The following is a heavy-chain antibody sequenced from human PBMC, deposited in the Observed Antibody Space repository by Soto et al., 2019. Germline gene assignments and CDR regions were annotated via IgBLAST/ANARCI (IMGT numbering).Heavy chain of an antibody. J-gene: IGHJ6*02. CDR2: IIPIFGTA. CDR1: GGTFSSYA. CDR3: ARSQRPVGVDIVLVPVSDV. V-gene: IGHV1-69*13. D-gene: IGHD2-2*01. Sequence: GASVKVSCKASGGTFSSYAISWVRQAPGQGLEWMGGIIPIFGTANYAQKFQGRVTITADESTSTAYMELSSLRSEDTAVYYCARSQRPVGVDIVLVPVSDVWGQGTTVTVSS.